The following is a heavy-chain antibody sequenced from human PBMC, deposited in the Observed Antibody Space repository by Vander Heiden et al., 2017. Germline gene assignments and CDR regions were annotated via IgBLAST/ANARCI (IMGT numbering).Heavy chain of an antibody. CDR2: IYYSGST. Sequence: QVQLQESGPGLVKPSQTLSLTCTVSGGSISSGGYYWSWIRQHPGKGLEWIGYIYYSGSTYYNPSLKRRVTISVDTSKNQFSLKMSSVTAADTAVYYCARVRPRRSSSWLGWFDPWGQGTLVTVYS. D-gene: IGHD6-13*01. CDR3: ARVRPRRSSSWLGWFDP. V-gene: IGHV4-31*03. CDR1: GGSISSGGYY. J-gene: IGHJ5*02.